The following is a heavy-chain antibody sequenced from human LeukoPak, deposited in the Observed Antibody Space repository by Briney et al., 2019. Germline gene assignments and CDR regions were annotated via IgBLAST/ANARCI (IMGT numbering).Heavy chain of an antibody. D-gene: IGHD3-22*01. Sequence: PSETLSLTCTVSGGSINSYWSWMRPPAGKGLEWIGRISGSGTITYNPALQSRLSISIDTSKNQFSLKLMSVTAADTAVYYCAREMYYYDSSGYYYNWGQGTLVTVSS. CDR3: AREMYYYDSSGYYYN. J-gene: IGHJ4*02. CDR1: GGSINSY. CDR2: ISGSGTI. V-gene: IGHV4-4*07.